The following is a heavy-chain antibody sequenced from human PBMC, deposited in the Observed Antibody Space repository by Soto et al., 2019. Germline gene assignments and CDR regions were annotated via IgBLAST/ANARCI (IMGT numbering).Heavy chain of an antibody. CDR1: GGSFSGYY. Sequence: SETLSLTCAVYGGSFSGYYWSWIRQPPGKGLEWIGEINHSGSTNYNPSLKSRVTISVDTSKNQFSLKLSSVTAADTAVYYCARVPLLWTTVTSYYYYYYGMDVWGQGTTVTVSS. V-gene: IGHV4-34*01. J-gene: IGHJ6*02. CDR2: INHSGST. D-gene: IGHD4-4*01. CDR3: ARVPLLWTTVTSYYYYYYGMDV.